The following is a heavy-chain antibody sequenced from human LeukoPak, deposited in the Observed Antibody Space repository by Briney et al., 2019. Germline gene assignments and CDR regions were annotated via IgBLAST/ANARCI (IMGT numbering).Heavy chain of an antibody. V-gene: IGHV3-30*02. D-gene: IGHD2-2*01. J-gene: IGHJ1*01. CDR2: IRYDGSNK. Sequence: GGSLRLSCAASGFTFSSYGMHWVRQAPGKGLEWVAFIRYDGSNKYYADSVKGRFTISRDNSKNTLYLQMNSLRAEDTAVYYCAKDDEYQLLPLPEYFQHWGQGTLVTVSS. CDR1: GFTFSSYG. CDR3: AKDDEYQLLPLPEYFQH.